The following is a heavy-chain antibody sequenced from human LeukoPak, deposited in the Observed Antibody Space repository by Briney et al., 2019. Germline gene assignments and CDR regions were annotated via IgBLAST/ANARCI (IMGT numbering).Heavy chain of an antibody. D-gene: IGHD1-26*01. V-gene: IGHV3-21*01. CDR2: ISSISSYI. J-gene: IGHJ3*02. Sequence: GGSLRLSCAASGFTFSSYSMNWVRQAPGKGLEWVSSISSISSYIYYADSVKGRFTVSRDNAKNSLYLQMDSLRAEDTAVYYCARNPSGTYYPRVSGALDIWGQGTMVTVSS. CDR3: ARNPSGTYYPRVSGALDI. CDR1: GFTFSSYS.